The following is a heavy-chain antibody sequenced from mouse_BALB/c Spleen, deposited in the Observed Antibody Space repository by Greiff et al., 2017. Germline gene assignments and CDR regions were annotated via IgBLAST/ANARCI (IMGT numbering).Heavy chain of an antibody. J-gene: IGHJ1*01. D-gene: IGHD2-4*01. CDR1: GYSITSDYA. CDR3: ARNDYYWYFDV. Sequence: DVQLVESGPGLVKPSQSLSLTCTVTGYSITSDYAWNWIRQFPGNKLEWMGYISYSGSTSYNPSLKSRISITRDTSKNQFFLQLNSVTTEDTATYYCARNDYYWYFDVWGAGTTVTVSS. CDR2: ISYSGST. V-gene: IGHV3-2*02.